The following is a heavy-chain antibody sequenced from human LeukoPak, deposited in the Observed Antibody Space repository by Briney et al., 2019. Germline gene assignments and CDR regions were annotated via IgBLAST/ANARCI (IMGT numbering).Heavy chain of an antibody. CDR3: ARGRKSPRYFDWLSHYFDY. Sequence: SETLSLTCTVSGGSISSSSYYWGWIRQPPGKGLEWIGSIYYSGSTCYNPSLKSRVTISVDTSKNQFSLKLSSVTAADTAVYYCARGRKSPRYFDWLSHYFDYWGQGTLVTVFS. CDR1: GGSISSSSYY. D-gene: IGHD3-9*01. V-gene: IGHV4-39*07. J-gene: IGHJ4*02. CDR2: IYYSGST.